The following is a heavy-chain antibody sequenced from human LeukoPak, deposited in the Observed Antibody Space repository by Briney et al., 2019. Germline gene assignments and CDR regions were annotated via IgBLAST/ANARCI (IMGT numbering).Heavy chain of an antibody. CDR1: GGSITSGSYY. Sequence: PSETLSLTCTVSGGSITSGSYYWGWVRQPPGKGLEWIGFMYYSGSTYYNPSLKSRVTISVDTSKNQFSLKLSSVTAADTAVYYCAREARGYYMDVWGEGTTVTVSS. CDR3: AREARGYYMDV. CDR2: MYYSGST. J-gene: IGHJ6*03. V-gene: IGHV4-39*07. D-gene: IGHD3-16*01.